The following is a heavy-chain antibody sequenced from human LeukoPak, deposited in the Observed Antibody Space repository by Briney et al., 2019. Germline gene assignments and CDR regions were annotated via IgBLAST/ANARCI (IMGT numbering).Heavy chain of an antibody. D-gene: IGHD5-18*01. Sequence: GASVKVSCKASGYTFTSYDINWVRQATGQGLEWMGWMNPNSGNTGYAQKFQGRVTMTRNTSISTAYKELSSLRSEDTAVYYCASPGTAPEGHTAMVTWGQGTLVTVSS. CDR1: GYTFTSYD. CDR2: MNPNSGNT. J-gene: IGHJ5*02. V-gene: IGHV1-8*01. CDR3: ASPGTAPEGHTAMVT.